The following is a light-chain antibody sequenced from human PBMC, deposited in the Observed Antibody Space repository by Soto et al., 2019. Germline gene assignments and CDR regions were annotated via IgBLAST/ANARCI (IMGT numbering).Light chain of an antibody. J-gene: IGLJ3*02. V-gene: IGLV2-23*02. CDR3: GSYAGRSTFV. CDR1: SRDVGNYNL. Sequence: QSALTQPASVSGSPGQSITISCTGTSRDVGNYNLVSWYQHHPGKAPKLMIYEVSKWPSGVSNRFSGSKSGNTASLTIAGLQAEDEADYYCGSYAGRSTFVFGGGTQLTVL. CDR2: EVS.